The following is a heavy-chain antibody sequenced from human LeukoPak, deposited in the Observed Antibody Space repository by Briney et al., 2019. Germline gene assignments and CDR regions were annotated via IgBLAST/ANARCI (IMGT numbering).Heavy chain of an antibody. D-gene: IGHD3-3*01. CDR1: GYTFTGYY. J-gene: IGHJ6*03. CDR3: ARVRGDYDFWSGLAYYYYMDV. CDR2: IIPIFGTA. V-gene: IGHV1-69*06. Sequence: SVKVSCKASGYTFTGYYMRWVRQAPGQGLEWMGGIIPIFGTANYAQKFQGRVTITADKSTSTAYMELSSLRSEDTAVYYCARVRGDYDFWSGLAYYYYMDVWGKGTTVTVSS.